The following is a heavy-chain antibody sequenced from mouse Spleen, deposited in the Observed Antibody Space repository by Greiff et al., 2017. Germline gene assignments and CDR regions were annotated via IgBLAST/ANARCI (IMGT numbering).Heavy chain of an antibody. V-gene: IGHV1-54*01. CDR3: AREGATE. CDR2: INPGSGGT. CDR1: GYAFTNYL. J-gene: IGHJ2*01. Sequence: QVQLQQSGAELVRPGTSVRVSCKASGYAFTNYLIEWVKQRPGQGLEWIGVINPGSGGTNYNEKFKGKATLTADKSSSTAYMQLSSLTSEDSAVYFCAREGATEWGQGTTLTVSS. D-gene: IGHD3-1*01.